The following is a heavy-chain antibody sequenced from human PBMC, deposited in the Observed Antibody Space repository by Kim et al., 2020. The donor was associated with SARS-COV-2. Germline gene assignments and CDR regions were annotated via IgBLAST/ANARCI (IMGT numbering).Heavy chain of an antibody. CDR2: ISSSSSYI. J-gene: IGHJ4*02. CDR3: ARDLRGFIWGSYANYFDY. CDR1: GFTFSSYS. D-gene: IGHD3-16*01. Sequence: GGSLRLSCAASGFTFSSYSMNWVRQAPGKGLEWVSSISSSSSYIYYADSVKGRFTISRDNAKNSLYLQMNSLRAEDTAVYYCARDLRGFIWGSYANYFDYWGQGTLVTVSS. V-gene: IGHV3-21*01.